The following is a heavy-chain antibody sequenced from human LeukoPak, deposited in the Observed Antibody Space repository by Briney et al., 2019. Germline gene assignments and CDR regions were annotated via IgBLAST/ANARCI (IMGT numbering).Heavy chain of an antibody. CDR3: AKVGLVGAIAVP. CDR2: ISWNSGNI. V-gene: IGHV3-9*01. CDR1: GFTFDDYA. D-gene: IGHD1-26*01. J-gene: IGHJ5*02. Sequence: GGSLRLSCAASGFTFDDYAMHWVRQAPGKGLEWVSGISWNSGNIGYADSVKGRFTISRDNARNSLYLQMNSLRAEDTALYYCAKVGLVGAIAVPWGQGTLVTASS.